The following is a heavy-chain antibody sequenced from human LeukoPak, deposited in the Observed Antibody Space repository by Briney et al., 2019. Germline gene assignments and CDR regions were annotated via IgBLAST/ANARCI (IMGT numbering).Heavy chain of an antibody. CDR3: ARDSPAGY. CDR1: GFIVSTYY. CDR2: IYSGGST. J-gene: IGHJ4*02. V-gene: IGHV3-53*01. Sequence: GGSLRLSCAASGFIVSTYYMSWVRQAPGKGLEWVSVIYSGGSTDYADSVKGRFTISRDNSKNTVYLQMNSLRAEDTAVYYCARDSPAGYWGQGTLVTVSS.